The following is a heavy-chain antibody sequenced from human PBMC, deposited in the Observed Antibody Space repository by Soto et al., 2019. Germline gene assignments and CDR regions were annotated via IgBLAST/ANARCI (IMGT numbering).Heavy chain of an antibody. V-gene: IGHV3-33*01. J-gene: IGHJ4*02. CDR3: ARDDDYEANGLDY. D-gene: IGHD4-17*01. CDR1: GFTFSRYG. CDR2: IVNDGSDR. Sequence: GGSLRLSCVGSGFTFSRYGMHWLRQAPGEGLEWMAVIVNDGSDRDYAASVAGRFTISRDNSKNTLYLQMDNLGVDDTAMYYCARDDDYEANGLDYWGQGTLVTVSS.